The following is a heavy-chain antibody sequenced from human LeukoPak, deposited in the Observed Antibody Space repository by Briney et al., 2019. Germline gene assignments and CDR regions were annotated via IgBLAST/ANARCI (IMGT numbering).Heavy chain of an antibody. CDR3: ARVHGWNLDH. CDR2: INHSGST. CDR1: GGSISSYY. V-gene: IGHV4-34*01. J-gene: IGHJ4*02. Sequence: SETLSLTCTVSGGSISSYYWSWIRQPPGKGLEWIGEINHSGSTNYNPSLKSRVTISVDTSKNQFSLKLSSVTAADTAVYYCARVHGWNLDHWGQGTLVTVSS. D-gene: IGHD1-1*01.